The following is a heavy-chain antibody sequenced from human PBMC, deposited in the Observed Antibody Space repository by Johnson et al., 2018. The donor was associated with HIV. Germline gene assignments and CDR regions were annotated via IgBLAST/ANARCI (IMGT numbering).Heavy chain of an antibody. CDR1: GFTFSSYG. CDR2: ISYDGSDK. J-gene: IGHJ3*02. CDR3: ARLPSRGGTIKDAFDI. D-gene: IGHD2-15*01. Sequence: QVQLVESGGGVVQPGRSLRLSCAASGFTFSSYGMHWARQAPGKGLEWVATISYDGSDKYFADSVKGRFTIFRANSKNTLFLQMNGLRAEDTAVYYCARLPSRGGTIKDAFDIWGQGTMVTVSS. V-gene: IGHV3-30*03.